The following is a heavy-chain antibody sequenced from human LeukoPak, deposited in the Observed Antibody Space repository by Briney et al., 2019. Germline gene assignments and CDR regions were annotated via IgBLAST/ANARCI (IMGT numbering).Heavy chain of an antibody. V-gene: IGHV1-69*13. D-gene: IGHD5-18*01. CDR3: ARGLSPVDTATYYYYGMDV. Sequence: SVKVSCKASGGTFSSYAISWVRQAPGQGLEWMGGIISIFGTANYAQKFQGRVTITADESTSTAYMELSSLRSEDTAVYYCARGLSPVDTATYYYYGMDVWGKGTTVTVSS. CDR1: GGTFSSYA. J-gene: IGHJ6*04. CDR2: IISIFGTA.